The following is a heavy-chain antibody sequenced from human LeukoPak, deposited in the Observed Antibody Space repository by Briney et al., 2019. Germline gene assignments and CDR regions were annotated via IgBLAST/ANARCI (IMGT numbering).Heavy chain of an antibody. CDR1: GFTFSNYN. J-gene: IGHJ3*02. Sequence: GGSLRLSCAASGFTFSNYNMNWVRQAPGKGLEWVSYISSRGSYTYYADSVKGRFTISRDNAKDSLYLQMNSLRAEDTAVYYCARIDAFDIWGQGTMVTVSS. CDR2: ISSRGSYT. V-gene: IGHV3-21*06. CDR3: ARIDAFDI.